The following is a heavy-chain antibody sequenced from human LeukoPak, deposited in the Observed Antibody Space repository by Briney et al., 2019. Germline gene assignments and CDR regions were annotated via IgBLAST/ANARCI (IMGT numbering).Heavy chain of an antibody. CDR1: GYTFTGYY. CDR2: INPNSGGT. Sequence: ASVKVSCKASGYTFTGYYLHWVRQAPGQGLEWMGWINPNSGGTNYAQKFQGRVIMTRDTSISTAYMELSRLRSDDTAVYYCAGQIWNGDRLWYWGQGTLVTVSS. J-gene: IGHJ4*02. V-gene: IGHV1-2*02. D-gene: IGHD1-1*01. CDR3: AGQIWNGDRLWY.